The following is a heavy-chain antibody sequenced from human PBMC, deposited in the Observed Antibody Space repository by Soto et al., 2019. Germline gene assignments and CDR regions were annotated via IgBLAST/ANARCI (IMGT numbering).Heavy chain of an antibody. CDR1: GFTFSSYG. CDR2: IWYDGSKK. Sequence: LRLSCAASGFTFSSYGMHWVRRAPGKGLEWVAVIWYDGSKKYYADSVKGRFTISRDNSKNTLDLQMNSLRAEDMAVYYCAKSPNYYYYAMDVWGQGTTVTVAS. V-gene: IGHV3-33*03. CDR3: AKSPNYYYYAMDV. J-gene: IGHJ6*02.